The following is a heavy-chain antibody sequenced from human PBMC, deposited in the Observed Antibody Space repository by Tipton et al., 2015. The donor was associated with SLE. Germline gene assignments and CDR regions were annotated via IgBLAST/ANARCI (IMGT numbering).Heavy chain of an antibody. V-gene: IGHV4-39*07. Sequence: TLSLTCTVSGGSIRSSTYYWGWIRQPPGKGLEWIGSLDDSGSTYYNPTLKSPINRSVDTSKDQFSLKLSSVTAADTAVYYCARAVGDSSGYLDYWGLAALVTGSS. CDR3: ARAVGDSSGYLDY. J-gene: IGHJ4*02. D-gene: IGHD2-15*01. CDR2: LDDSGST. CDR1: GGSIRSSTYY.